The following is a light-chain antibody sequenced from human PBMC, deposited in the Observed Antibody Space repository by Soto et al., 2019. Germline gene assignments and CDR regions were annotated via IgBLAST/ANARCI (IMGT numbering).Light chain of an antibody. CDR2: GAS. V-gene: IGKV3-20*01. Sequence: SPGTLSLSPGETVTLSCRASQTIISSYLAWYQQKPGQAPRLLIYGASSSATGIPDRFSGSGSGTDFTLTISGLKPEDSAVYYCQQYGRSLFTFGQGTRLEIK. CDR1: QTIISSY. J-gene: IGKJ5*01. CDR3: QQYGRSLFT.